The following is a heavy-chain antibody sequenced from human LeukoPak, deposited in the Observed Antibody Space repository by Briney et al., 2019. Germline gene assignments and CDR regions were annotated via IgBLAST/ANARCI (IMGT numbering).Heavy chain of an antibody. Sequence: GGSLRLSCAASGFTFSSYAMHWVRQAPGKGLEWVAVISYDGSNKYYADSVKGRFTISRDNSKNTLYLQMNSLRAEDTAVYYCASILPVAYYFDYWGQGTLVTVSS. CDR2: ISYDGSNK. CDR1: GFTFSSYA. V-gene: IGHV3-30-3*01. CDR3: ASILPVAYYFDY. J-gene: IGHJ4*02.